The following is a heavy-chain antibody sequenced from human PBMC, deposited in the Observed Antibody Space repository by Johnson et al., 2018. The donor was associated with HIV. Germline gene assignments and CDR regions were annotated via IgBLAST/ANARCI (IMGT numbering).Heavy chain of an antibody. CDR3: AKHSSGYRDAFDI. CDR2: ISSSGST. V-gene: IGHV3-11*01. CDR1: GFTFSDYY. D-gene: IGHD3-22*01. Sequence: QVQLVESGGGLVKPGGSLRLSCAASGFTFSDYYMSWIRQAPGKGLEWVSYISSSGSTGYADSVRDRFSISRDNAKNSLYLQMDSLRAEDTAVYYCAKHSSGYRDAFDIWGQGTMVTVSS. J-gene: IGHJ3*02.